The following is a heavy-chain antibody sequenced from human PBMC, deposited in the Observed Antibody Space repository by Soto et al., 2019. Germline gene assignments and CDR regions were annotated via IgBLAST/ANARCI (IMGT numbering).Heavy chain of an antibody. Sequence: EVQLLESGGGLVQPGGSLRLSCAASGFTFSNYAVTWVRQAPGKGLEWVSTISGSGGSTYYADSVKGRFTISRDNSKNPRYRKRNSRGPKDTAVYYGAKDRGSGWYEIAYGGRGTRVPVP. CDR2: ISGSGGST. D-gene: IGHD6-13*01. J-gene: IGHJ4*02. V-gene: IGHV3-23*01. CDR1: GFTFSNYA. CDR3: AKDRGSGWYEIAY.